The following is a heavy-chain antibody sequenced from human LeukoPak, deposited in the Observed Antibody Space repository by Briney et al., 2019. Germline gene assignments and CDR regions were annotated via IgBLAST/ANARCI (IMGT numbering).Heavy chain of an antibody. D-gene: IGHD1-26*01. CDR3: TRDSGTYNWFDP. J-gene: IGHJ5*02. Sequence: GGSLRLSCAASGFTFSGSAIHWVRQSSGKGLEWIGQIDKKDKGYATATAYAASVKGRFTISRDDSINTAYLQMKSLKTEDTALYYCTRDSGTYNWFDPWGQGTLVAVSS. V-gene: IGHV3-73*01. CDR2: IDKKDKGYATAT. CDR1: GFTFSGSA.